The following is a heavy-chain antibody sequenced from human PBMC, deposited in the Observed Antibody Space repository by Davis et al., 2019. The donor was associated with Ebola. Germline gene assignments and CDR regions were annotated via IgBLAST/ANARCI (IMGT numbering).Heavy chain of an antibody. Sequence: GESLKISCAASGFTFSNYGMHWVRQAPGKGLEWVAVISYDGSDKYYAESVKGRFTISRDNSKNTLYLQMNSLRAEDTAVYYCAKGLLQSLYGMDVWGQEITVTVSS. V-gene: IGHV3-30*18. CDR1: GFTFSNYG. CDR2: ISYDGSDK. D-gene: IGHD6-19*01. CDR3: AKGLLQSLYGMDV. J-gene: IGHJ6*02.